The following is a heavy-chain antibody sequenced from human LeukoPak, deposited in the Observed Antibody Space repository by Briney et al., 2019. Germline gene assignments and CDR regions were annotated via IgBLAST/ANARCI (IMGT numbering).Heavy chain of an antibody. CDR3: ASDAIPDIVVVVAATGSHTV. J-gene: IGHJ3*01. Sequence: GGSLRLSCAASGFTFSSYSMNWVRQAPGKGLEWVSSISSSSSYIYYADSVKGRFTISRDNAKNSLYLQMNSLRAEDTAVYYCASDAIPDIVVVVAATGSHTVWGQGTMVTVSS. CDR1: GFTFSSYS. CDR2: ISSSSSYI. D-gene: IGHD2-15*01. V-gene: IGHV3-21*01.